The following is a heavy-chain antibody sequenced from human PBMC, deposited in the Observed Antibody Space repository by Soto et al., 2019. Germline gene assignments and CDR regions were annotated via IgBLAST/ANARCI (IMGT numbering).Heavy chain of an antibody. CDR2: IGTAGDT. CDR3: ARDLAISSGYYPSNYYYYGMDV. J-gene: IGHJ6*02. Sequence: EVQLVEFGGGLVQPGGSLRLSCAASGFTFSSYDMHWVRQATGKGLEWVSAIGTAGDTYYPGSVKGRFTISRENAKNSLYLQMNSLRAGDTAVYYCARDLAISSGYYPSNYYYYGMDVWGQGTTVTVSS. CDR1: GFTFSSYD. V-gene: IGHV3-13*01. D-gene: IGHD3-22*01.